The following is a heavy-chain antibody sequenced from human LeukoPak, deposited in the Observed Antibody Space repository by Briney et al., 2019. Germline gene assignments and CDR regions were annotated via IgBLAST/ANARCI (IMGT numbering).Heavy chain of an antibody. Sequence: SETLSLTCTVSGGSISSSSYYWGWIRQPPGKGLEWIGSIYYSGSTYYNPSLKSRVTISVDTSKNQFSLKLSSVTAADTAVYYCARDRTRDLIAAADYWGQGTLVTVSS. CDR2: IYYSGST. J-gene: IGHJ4*02. D-gene: IGHD6-13*01. CDR3: ARDRTRDLIAAADY. CDR1: GGSISSSSYY. V-gene: IGHV4-39*07.